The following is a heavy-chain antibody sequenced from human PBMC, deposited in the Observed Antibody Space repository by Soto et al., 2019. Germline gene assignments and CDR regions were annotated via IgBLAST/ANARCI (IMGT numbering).Heavy chain of an antibody. CDR1: GFSFSRFW. V-gene: IGHV3-7*05. CDR2: INQDGIKI. J-gene: IGHJ3*01. Sequence: EVQLVESGGGLVQPGGSLRLSCAASGFSFSRFWMTWVRQAPGKGLEWVANINQDGIKIHYGDSVEGRFTLSRDNAKNKLSLQLNRLRPEDTAMYYCARDFSPSGEFVFDAFDVWGQGTVVTVSS. CDR3: ARDFSPSGEFVFDAFDV. D-gene: IGHD2-21*01.